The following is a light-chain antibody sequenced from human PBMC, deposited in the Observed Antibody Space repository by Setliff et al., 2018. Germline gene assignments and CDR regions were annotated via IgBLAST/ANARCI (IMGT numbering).Light chain of an antibody. Sequence: LAQPPSVSGSPGQSVTISCTGTSSDVGNYDRVSWYQQAPGTAPKLMIYEVSSRPSGVPDRFSGSKSGNTASLTISGLQADDEADYYCSSYTSRSTYIFGTGTKV. J-gene: IGLJ1*01. V-gene: IGLV2-18*02. CDR3: SSYTSRSTYI. CDR1: SSDVGNYDR. CDR2: EVS.